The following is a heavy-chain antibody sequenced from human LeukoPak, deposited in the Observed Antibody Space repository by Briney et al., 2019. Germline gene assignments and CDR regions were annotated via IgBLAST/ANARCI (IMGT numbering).Heavy chain of an antibody. Sequence: GEPLNFSCPASGFPSSTNARSWSGQPPGRGLEWLSVFSGSDNSKCYADSVKGRFTISRDNSKNTLYLQMNSLRAEETAVYHCAKVQHVGYDMNFDYWGQGTLVTVSS. CDR3: AKVQHVGYDMNFDY. J-gene: IGHJ4*02. CDR2: FSGSDNSK. CDR1: GFPSSTNA. D-gene: IGHD3-9*01. V-gene: IGHV3-23*01.